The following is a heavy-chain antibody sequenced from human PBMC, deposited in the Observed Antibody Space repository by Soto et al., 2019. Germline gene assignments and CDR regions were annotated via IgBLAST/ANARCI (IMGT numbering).Heavy chain of an antibody. CDR2: INHSGST. CDR3: ASLIVVVPAAIQYNWFDP. D-gene: IGHD2-2*01. Sequence: TETLSLTCAVYGESFSGYYWSWIRQPPGKRLEWIGEINHSGSTNYKPSLKSRVTISVETSKNQFSLKLSSVTAADTAVYYFASLIVVVPAAIQYNWFDPWGQGTLVTVSS. J-gene: IGHJ5*02. V-gene: IGHV4-34*01. CDR1: GESFSGYY.